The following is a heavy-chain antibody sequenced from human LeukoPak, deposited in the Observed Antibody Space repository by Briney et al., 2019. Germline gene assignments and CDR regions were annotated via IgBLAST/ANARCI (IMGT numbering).Heavy chain of an antibody. CDR1: GGSISRSTYY. V-gene: IGHV4-39*07. D-gene: IGHD3-22*01. J-gene: IGHJ3*02. CDR3: ARSGDYYDSSGYRLIDAFDI. CDR2: IYYSGGT. Sequence: SETLSLTCIVSGGSISRSTYYWGWIRQPPGKGLEWLGTIYYSGGTYYNPSLKSRVTISVDTSKNQFSLKLSSVTAADTAVYYCARSGDYYDSSGYRLIDAFDIWGQGTMVTVSS.